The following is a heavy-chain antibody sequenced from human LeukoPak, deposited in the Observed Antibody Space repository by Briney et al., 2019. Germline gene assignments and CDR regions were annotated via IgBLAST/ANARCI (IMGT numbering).Heavy chain of an antibody. CDR1: GFIFSSYA. V-gene: IGHV3-30*04. CDR2: LSYDGNNK. D-gene: IGHD3-16*01. CDR3: ARDKDYVRYYYMDV. Sequence: GRPLRLSCAASGFIFSSYAMHWVRQAPGKGLEWVAILSYDGNNKYYADSVKGRFTISRDNSKNALYLQMNSLRAEDTAVYYCARDKDYVRYYYMDVWGKGTTVTVSS. J-gene: IGHJ6*03.